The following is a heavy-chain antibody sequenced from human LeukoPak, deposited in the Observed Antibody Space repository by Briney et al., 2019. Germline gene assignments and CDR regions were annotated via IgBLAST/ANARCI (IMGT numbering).Heavy chain of an antibody. CDR2: IKQDGSEK. CDR3: ARLVAVTTPGY. J-gene: IGHJ4*02. D-gene: IGHD4-17*01. CDR1: GFTFSSYW. Sequence: GGSLRLSCAASGFTFSSYWMSWVRQAPGEGLEWVANIKQDGSEKYYVDSVKGRFTISRDNARNSLYLQMNSLRAEDTAVYYCARLVAVTTPGYWGQGTLVTVSS. V-gene: IGHV3-7*03.